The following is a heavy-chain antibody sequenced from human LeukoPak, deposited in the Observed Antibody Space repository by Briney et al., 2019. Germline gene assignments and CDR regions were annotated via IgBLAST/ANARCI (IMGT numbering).Heavy chain of an antibody. CDR3: ARRDYGGKHFDY. J-gene: IGHJ4*02. CDR1: GSSFTSYW. D-gene: IGHD4-23*01. V-gene: IGHV5-51*01. Sequence: GESLKISCKGSGSSFTSYWIAWVRQMPGKGLEWMGIIYPGDSDITYSPSFQGQVTISADKSINTAYLQWSSLKASDTAMYFCARRDYGGKHFDYWGQGTLVTVSS. CDR2: IYPGDSDI.